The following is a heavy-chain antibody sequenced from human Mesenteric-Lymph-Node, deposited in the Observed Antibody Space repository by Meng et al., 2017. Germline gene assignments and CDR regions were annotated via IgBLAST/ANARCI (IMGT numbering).Heavy chain of an antibody. V-gene: IGHV4-34*01. CDR2: INHSGST. CDR1: GGSFSGYY. CDR3: ARRGLSGSFSP. J-gene: IGHJ5*02. Sequence: HVQLQQWGAGLLKPSETLSLTCAVYGGSFSGYYWSWIRQPPGKGLEWIGEINHSGSTNYNPSLRSRVTISLDTSKKQFSLRLSSVTAADTAVYYCARRGLSGSFSPWGQGTLVTASS. D-gene: IGHD3-10*01.